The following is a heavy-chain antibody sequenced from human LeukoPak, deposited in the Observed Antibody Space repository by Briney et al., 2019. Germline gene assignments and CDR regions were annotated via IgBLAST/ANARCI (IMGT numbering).Heavy chain of an antibody. D-gene: IGHD3-3*01. CDR1: GYSISSGYY. CDR3: ARQSSLYDFWSGYYSSEAFDI. V-gene: IGHV4-38-2*01. CDR2: IYHSGST. Sequence: PSETLSLTCAVSGYSISSGYYWVWIRQPPGKGLEWIGSIYHSGSTYYNPSLKSRVTISVDTSKNQFSLKLSSVTAADTAVYYCARQSSLYDFWSGYYSSEAFDIWGQGTMVTVSS. J-gene: IGHJ3*02.